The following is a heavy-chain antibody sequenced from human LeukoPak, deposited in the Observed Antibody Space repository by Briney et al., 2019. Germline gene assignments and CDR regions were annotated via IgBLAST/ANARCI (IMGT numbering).Heavy chain of an antibody. D-gene: IGHD3-10*01. CDR3: ARGYYGSGSYYVLDY. J-gene: IGHJ4*02. V-gene: IGHV1-2*02. Sequence: VASVKVSCKASGYTFTGYYMHWVRQAPGQGLEWMGWINPNSGGTNYAQKFQGRVTMTRDTSISTAYMELSRLRSDDTAVYYCARGYYGSGSYYVLDYWGQGTLVTVSS. CDR2: INPNSGGT. CDR1: GYTFTGYY.